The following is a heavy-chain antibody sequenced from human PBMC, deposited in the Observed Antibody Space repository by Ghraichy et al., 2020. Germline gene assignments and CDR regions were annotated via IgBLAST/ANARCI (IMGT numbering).Heavy chain of an antibody. J-gene: IGHJ3*02. V-gene: IGHV3-21*01. CDR2: ISSSSSYI. CDR1: GFTFSSYS. CDR3: ARDQGDYVWGSYRYTGAFDI. Sequence: LSLTCAASGFTFSSYSMNWVRQAPGKGLEWVSSISSSSSYIYYADSVKGRFTISRDNAKNSLYLQMNSLRAEDTAVYYCARDQGDYVWGSYRYTGAFDIWGQGTMVTVSS. D-gene: IGHD3-16*02.